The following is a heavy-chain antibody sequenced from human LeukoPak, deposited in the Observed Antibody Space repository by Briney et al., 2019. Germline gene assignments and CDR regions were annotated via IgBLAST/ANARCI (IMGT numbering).Heavy chain of an antibody. CDR2: IRYDGSNK. CDR3: AEDAGYSSPGFDY. J-gene: IGHJ4*02. CDR1: GFTFSSYG. Sequence: GGSLRLSCAASGFTFSSYGMHWVRQAPGKGLEWVAFIRYDGSNKYYADSVKGRFTISRDNSKNTLYLQMNSLRAEDTAVYYRAEDAGYSSPGFDYWGQGTLVTVSS. V-gene: IGHV3-30*02. D-gene: IGHD5-18*01.